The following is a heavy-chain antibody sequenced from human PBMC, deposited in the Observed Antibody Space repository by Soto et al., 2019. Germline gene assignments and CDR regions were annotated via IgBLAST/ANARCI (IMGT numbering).Heavy chain of an antibody. Sequence: LALTCTVSGGSISSGGYYWSWIRRHPGKGLEWIGYIYYSGSTYYNPSLKSRVTISVDTSKNQFSLKLSSVTAADTAVYYCARDPTSYYYDSSALGAHAFDIWGQGTMVTVSS. V-gene: IGHV4-31*03. J-gene: IGHJ3*02. D-gene: IGHD3-22*01. CDR2: IYYSGST. CDR3: ARDPTSYYYDSSALGAHAFDI. CDR1: GGSISSGGYY.